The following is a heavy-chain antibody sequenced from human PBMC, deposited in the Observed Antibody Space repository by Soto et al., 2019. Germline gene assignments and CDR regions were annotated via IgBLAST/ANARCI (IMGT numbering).Heavy chain of an antibody. V-gene: IGHV1-69*13. CDR3: ARVLKDSSGYVFDY. D-gene: IGHD3-22*01. J-gene: IGHJ4*02. CDR1: GGTFSSYA. CDR2: IIPIFGTA. Sequence: SVKVSCKASGGTFSSYAISWVRQAPGQGLEWMGGIIPIFGTANYAQKFQGRVTITADESTSTAYMELSSLRSEDTAVYYCARVLKDSSGYVFDYWGRGTLVTVSS.